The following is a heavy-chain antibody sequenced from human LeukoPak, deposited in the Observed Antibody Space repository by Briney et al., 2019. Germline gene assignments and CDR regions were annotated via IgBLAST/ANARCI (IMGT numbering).Heavy chain of an antibody. CDR1: GDSVSSNSAA. CDR2: TYYRSKWYN. D-gene: IGHD1-26*01. V-gene: IGHV6-1*01. J-gene: IGHJ4*02. Sequence: SQTLSLTCAISGDSVSSNSAAWNWIRQSPSRGLEWLGRTYYRSKWYNDYAVSVKSRITINPDTSKNQFSLQLNSVTPEDTAVYYCARSYRTGELHFQTVFDYWGQGTLVTVSS. CDR3: ARSYRTGELHFQTVFDY.